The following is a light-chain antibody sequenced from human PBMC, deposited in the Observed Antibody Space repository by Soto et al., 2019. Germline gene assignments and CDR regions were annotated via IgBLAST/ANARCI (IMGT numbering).Light chain of an antibody. V-gene: IGKV3-20*01. Sequence: EMVLSQAPGTLSSSSGYTASLSSSPSQSVGSSYVAWYRQKPGQAPRLLIYGASGRATGIPDRFSGSGSGTDFTLTISRLEPEDFAVYYCQQYTSSLITFGQGTRREIK. CDR3: QQYTSSLIT. CDR2: GAS. J-gene: IGKJ5*01. CDR1: QSVGSSY.